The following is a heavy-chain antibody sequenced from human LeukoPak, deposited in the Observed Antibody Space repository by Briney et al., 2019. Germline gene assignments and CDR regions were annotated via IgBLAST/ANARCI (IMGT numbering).Heavy chain of an antibody. D-gene: IGHD1-14*01. J-gene: IGHJ4*02. V-gene: IGHV3-23*01. CDR1: GFTFRNQA. CDR2: LSGRGDST. CDR3: AREFAFGNIMPTLKRGIDY. Sequence: SGGPLRLSCVASGFTFRNQAMTGLRQTREKGLDWVTTLSGRGDSTYFADSVQGLFSISRDNSKSVLYLDMNSQSGEHAFIYYCAREFAFGNIMPTLKRGIDYWGEGSLVIVSS.